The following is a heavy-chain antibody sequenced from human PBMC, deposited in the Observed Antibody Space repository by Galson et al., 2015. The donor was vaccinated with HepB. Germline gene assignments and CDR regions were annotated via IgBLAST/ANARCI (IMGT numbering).Heavy chain of an antibody. CDR2: IYYSGST. V-gene: IGHV4-31*03. D-gene: IGHD6-19*01. Sequence: TLSLTCTVSGGSISSGGYYWSWIRQHPGKGLEWIGYIYYSGSTYYNPSLESRVTISVDTSKNQFSLKLSSVTAADTAVYYCAREPYSSGWVDYWGQGTLVTVSS. CDR3: AREPYSSGWVDY. CDR1: GGSISSGGYY. J-gene: IGHJ4*02.